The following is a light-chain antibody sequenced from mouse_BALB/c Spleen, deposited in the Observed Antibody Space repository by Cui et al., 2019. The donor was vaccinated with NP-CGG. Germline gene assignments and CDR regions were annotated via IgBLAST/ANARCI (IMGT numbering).Light chain of an antibody. CDR3: ALWYTNHWV. CDR1: TGAVTTRNY. Sequence: AVVTQGYALTTSPGETVTFTCRSSTGAVTTRNYANWVQEKPDHLFTGLIGGTNNRAPGVPARFSGSLIGDKAALTITGAQTEDEAIYFCALWYTNHWVFGGGTKLTVL. CDR2: GTN. J-gene: IGLJ1*01. V-gene: IGLV1*01.